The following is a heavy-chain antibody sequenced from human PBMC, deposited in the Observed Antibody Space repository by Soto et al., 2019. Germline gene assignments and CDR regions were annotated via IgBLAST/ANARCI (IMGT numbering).Heavy chain of an antibody. V-gene: IGHV3-30*18. CDR2: ISYDGSNK. CDR3: AKGSITDYYYGMDV. J-gene: IGHJ6*02. CDR1: GFTFSSYG. Sequence: PGGSLRLSCAASGFTFSSYGMHWVRQAPGKGLEWVAVISYDGSNKYYADSVKGRFTISRDNSKSTLYLQMNSLRAEDTAVYYCAKGSITDYYYGMDVWGQGTTVTVSS.